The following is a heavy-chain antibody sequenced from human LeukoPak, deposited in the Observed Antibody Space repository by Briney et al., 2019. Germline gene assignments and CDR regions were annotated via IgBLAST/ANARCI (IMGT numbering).Heavy chain of an antibody. CDR2: INPNSGGT. D-gene: IGHD3-22*01. V-gene: IGHV1-2*02. CDR3: ARDNPSTTYYYDSSGYYARGGYWFDP. Sequence: ASVKVSCKASGYTFTGYYIHWVRQAPGQGLEWMGWINPNSGGTNYAQKFQGRVTMSRDTSISTAYMELSRLRSDDTAVYYCARDNPSTTYYYDSSGYYARGGYWFDPWGQGTLVTVSS. J-gene: IGHJ5*02. CDR1: GYTFTGYY.